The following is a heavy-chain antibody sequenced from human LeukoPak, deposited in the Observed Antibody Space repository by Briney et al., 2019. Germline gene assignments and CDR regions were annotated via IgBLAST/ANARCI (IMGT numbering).Heavy chain of an antibody. CDR2: IYYSGGT. Sequence: SETLSLTCTVSGGSISSSSYYWGWIRQPPGKGLERIGSIYYSGGTYYNPSLKSRVTISVDTSKNQFSLKLSSVTAADTAVYYCARTITPVGWFDPWGQGTLVTVSS. D-gene: IGHD2-2*01. J-gene: IGHJ5*02. V-gene: IGHV4-39*01. CDR1: GGSISSSSYY. CDR3: ARTITPVGWFDP.